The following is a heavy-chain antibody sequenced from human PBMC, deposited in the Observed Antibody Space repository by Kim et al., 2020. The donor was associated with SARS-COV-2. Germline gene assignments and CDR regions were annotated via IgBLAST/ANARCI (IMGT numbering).Heavy chain of an antibody. CDR2: IYYSGST. CDR1: GGSISSSSYY. Sequence: SETLSLTCTVSGGSISSSSYYWGWIRQPPGKGLEWIGSIYYSGSTYYNPSLKSRVTISVDTSKNQFSLKLSSVTAADTAVYYCARHARGWYDSSGYYVNYWGQGTLVTVSS. CDR3: ARHARGWYDSSGYYVNY. J-gene: IGHJ4*02. V-gene: IGHV4-39*01. D-gene: IGHD3-22*01.